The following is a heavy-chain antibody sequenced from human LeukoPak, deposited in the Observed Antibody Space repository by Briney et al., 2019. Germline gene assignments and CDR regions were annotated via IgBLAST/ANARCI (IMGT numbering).Heavy chain of an antibody. CDR3: ARDLSGSYPNWFDP. D-gene: IGHD1-26*01. J-gene: IGHJ5*02. V-gene: IGHV1-69*13. CDR2: FIPIFGTA. Sequence: ASVKVSCKASGVTFSSYAISWVRQAPGQGLEWVGGFIPIFGTATYAQKFQGRVTITADESTSTAYMELNSLRSEDTAVYYCARDLSGSYPNWFDPWGQGTLVTVSS. CDR1: GVTFSSYA.